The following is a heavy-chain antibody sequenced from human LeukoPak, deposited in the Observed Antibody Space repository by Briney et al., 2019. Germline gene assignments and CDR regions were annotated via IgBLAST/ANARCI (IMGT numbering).Heavy chain of an antibody. D-gene: IGHD5-18*01. V-gene: IGHV4-59*01. Sequence: PSETLSLTCTVSGGSISSYYWSWIRQLPGKGLEWIGYIYYSGSTNYNPSLKSRVTISVDTSKNQFSLKLNSVTAADTAVYYCARVGRGYSYGPFDSWGQGTLVTVSS. CDR3: ARVGRGYSYGPFDS. J-gene: IGHJ4*02. CDR1: GGSISSYY. CDR2: IYYSGST.